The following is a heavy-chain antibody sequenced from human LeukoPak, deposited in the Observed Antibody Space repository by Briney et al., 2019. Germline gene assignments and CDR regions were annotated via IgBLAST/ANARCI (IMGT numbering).Heavy chain of an antibody. CDR2: FDPEDGET. J-gene: IGHJ4*02. CDR1: GYTLTELS. D-gene: IGHD3-3*01. V-gene: IGHV1-24*01. Sequence: ASVKVSCKVSGYTLTELSMHWVRQAPGKGLEWMGGFDPEDGETIYAQKFQGRVTMTEDTSTDTAYMGLSSLRSEDTAVYYCATGLRFLEWLSAPDFDYWGQGTLVTVSS. CDR3: ATGLRFLEWLSAPDFDY.